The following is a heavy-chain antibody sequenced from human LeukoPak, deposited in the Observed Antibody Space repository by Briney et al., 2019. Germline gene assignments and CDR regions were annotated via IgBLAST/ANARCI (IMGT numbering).Heavy chain of an antibody. V-gene: IGHV3-23*01. CDR3: AKDLLPKLVLSLFDY. CDR1: GFTFSSYA. J-gene: IGHJ4*02. D-gene: IGHD6-13*01. CDR2: ISGSGGST. Sequence: GGSLRLSCAASGFTFSSYAMSWVRQAPGKGLEWVSAISGSGGSTYYADSVKGRFTISRDNSKNPLYLQMNSLRAEDTAVYYCAKDLLPKLVLSLFDYWGQGTLVTVSS.